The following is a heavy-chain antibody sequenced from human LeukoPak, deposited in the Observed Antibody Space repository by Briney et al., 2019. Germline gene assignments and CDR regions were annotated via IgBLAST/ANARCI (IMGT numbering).Heavy chain of an antibody. CDR1: GYTFTSYY. J-gene: IGHJ3*01. D-gene: IGHD6-19*01. CDR3: ARMYSSGWPLECLDV. Sequence: GASVKVSCKASGYTFTSYYMHWVRQAPGQGLEWMGIINPSGGSTSYAQKFQGRVTMTRDTSTSTVYMELSSLRSEDTAVYFCARMYSSGWPLECLDVWGQGTMVTVSS. CDR2: INPSGGST. V-gene: IGHV1-46*01.